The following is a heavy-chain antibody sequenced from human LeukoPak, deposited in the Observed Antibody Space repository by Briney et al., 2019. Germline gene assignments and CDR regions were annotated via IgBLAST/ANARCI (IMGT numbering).Heavy chain of an antibody. CDR3: AGHHPRNTVDF. CDR2: ISDIGSI. J-gene: IGHJ4*02. V-gene: IGHV4-59*08. D-gene: IGHD2-8*02. CDR1: GGSISSYY. Sequence: SETLSLTCTVSGGSISSYYWSWIRQPPGKGLEWIAYISDIGSINYNPSLKSRVTISLDTSKNQFSLKPSSVTAADTAVYYCAGHHPRNTVDFWGQGTLVTVSS.